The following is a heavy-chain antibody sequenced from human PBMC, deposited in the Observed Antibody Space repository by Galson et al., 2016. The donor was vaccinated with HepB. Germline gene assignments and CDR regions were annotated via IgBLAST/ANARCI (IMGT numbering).Heavy chain of an antibody. J-gene: IGHJ6*02. V-gene: IGHV4-34*01. CDR1: GGSFSGYY. Sequence: SETLSLTCVVYGGSFSGYYWSWIRQPPGKGLEWMGEINHSGSTNYNASLKSRVSISVDTSKNQFALKLRSVTAADTGVYYCAREGGSAVRYGMDVWSQGTTVTVSS. D-gene: IGHD6-13*01. CDR3: AREGGSAVRYGMDV. CDR2: INHSGST.